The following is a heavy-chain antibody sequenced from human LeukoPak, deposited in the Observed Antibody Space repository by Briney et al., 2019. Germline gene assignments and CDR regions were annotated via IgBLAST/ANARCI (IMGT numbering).Heavy chain of an antibody. CDR3: ARNRLEGVRGVIAYYFDY. Sequence: PGGSLRLSCAASGFTFSSYAMHWVRQAPGKGLEWVAVISYDGSNKYYADSVKGRFTISRDNSKNTLYLQMNSLRAEDTAVYYCARNRLEGVRGVIAYYFDYWGQGTLVTVSS. D-gene: IGHD3-10*01. V-gene: IGHV3-30-3*01. CDR2: ISYDGSNK. CDR1: GFTFSSYA. J-gene: IGHJ4*02.